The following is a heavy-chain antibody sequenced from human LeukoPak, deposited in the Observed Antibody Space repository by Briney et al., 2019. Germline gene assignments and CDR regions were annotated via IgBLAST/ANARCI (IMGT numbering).Heavy chain of an antibody. Sequence: GASVKVSCKASGYTFTSYYMHWVRQAPGQGLEWMGIINPSGGSTSYAQKFQGRVTMTRDTSTSTVYMELSSLRSEDTAVYYCAWETGDGAFDIWGQGTMVTVSS. V-gene: IGHV1-46*01. D-gene: IGHD7-27*01. CDR3: AWETGDGAFDI. J-gene: IGHJ3*02. CDR2: INPSGGST. CDR1: GYTFTSYY.